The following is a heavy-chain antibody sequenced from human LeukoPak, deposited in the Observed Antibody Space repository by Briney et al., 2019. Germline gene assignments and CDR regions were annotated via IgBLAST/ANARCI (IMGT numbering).Heavy chain of an antibody. CDR3: AREPTPDTALNWFDP. J-gene: IGHJ5*02. V-gene: IGHV1-18*01. CDR2: ISAYNGNT. D-gene: IGHD5-18*01. CDR1: GYTFTRYG. Sequence: ASVKVSCKASGYTFTRYGISLVRQAPGQGLEWMGWISAYNGNTNYAQKLQGRVTMTTDTSTSTAYMELRSLRSDDTAVYYCAREPTPDTALNWFDPWGQGTLVTVSS.